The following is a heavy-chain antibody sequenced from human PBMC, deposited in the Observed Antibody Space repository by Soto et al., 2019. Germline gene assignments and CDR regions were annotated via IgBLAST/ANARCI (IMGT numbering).Heavy chain of an antibody. V-gene: IGHV3-74*01. J-gene: IGHJ4*02. CDR2: INSDGSST. CDR3: ARTGIYCSGGSCYSGYFDY. D-gene: IGHD2-15*01. CDR1: GFTFSGYW. Sequence: PGGSLRLSCAASGFTFSGYWMHWVRQAPGKGLVWVSRINSDGSSTNYADSVKGRFTISRDNAKNTLYLQMNSLRAEDTAVYYCARTGIYCSGGSCYSGYFDYWGQGTLVTVSS.